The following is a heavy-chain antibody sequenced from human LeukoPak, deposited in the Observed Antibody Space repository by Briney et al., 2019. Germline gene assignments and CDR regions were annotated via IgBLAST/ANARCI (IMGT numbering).Heavy chain of an antibody. CDR1: GGSISSYY. Sequence: SETLSLTCTVSGGSISSYYWSWIRQPPGKGLEWIGYIYYSGSTNYNPSLKSRVTISVDTSKNQFSLKLSSVTAADTAVYYCARVGPDGSNAFDIWGQGTMVTVSS. D-gene: IGHD1-14*01. V-gene: IGHV4-59*12. CDR3: ARVGPDGSNAFDI. CDR2: IYYSGST. J-gene: IGHJ3*02.